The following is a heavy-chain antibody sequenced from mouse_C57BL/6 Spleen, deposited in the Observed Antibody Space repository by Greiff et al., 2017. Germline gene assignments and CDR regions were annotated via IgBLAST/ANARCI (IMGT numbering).Heavy chain of an antibody. Sequence: QVQLQQSGPELVKPGASVKISCKASGYAFSSSWMNWVKQRPGKGLEWIGRIYPGDGATNYNGKFKGKATLTADKSSSTAYMQLSSLTSEDSAVYFCARTGLDYWGQGTTLTVSS. J-gene: IGHJ2*01. V-gene: IGHV1-82*01. CDR1: GYAFSSSW. CDR3: ARTGLDY. CDR2: IYPGDGAT. D-gene: IGHD4-1*01.